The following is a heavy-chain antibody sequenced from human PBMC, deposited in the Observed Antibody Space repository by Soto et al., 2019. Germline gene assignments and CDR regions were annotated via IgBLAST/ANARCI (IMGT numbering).Heavy chain of an antibody. CDR1: GFTFDDYG. V-gene: IGHV3-20*01. CDR2: INWNGGST. Sequence: GGSLRLSCAASGFTFDDYGMSWVRQAPGKGLEWVSGINWNGGSTGYADSVKGRFTISRDNAKNSLYLQMNSLRAEDTAFYHCARGKGYCTNGVCYDYYYYGMYVWGQGTTVTVSS. J-gene: IGHJ6*02. CDR3: ARGKGYCTNGVCYDYYYYGMYV. D-gene: IGHD2-8*01.